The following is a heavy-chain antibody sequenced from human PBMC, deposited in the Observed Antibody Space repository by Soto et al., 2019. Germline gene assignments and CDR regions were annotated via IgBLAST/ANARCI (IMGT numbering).Heavy chain of an antibody. V-gene: IGHV3-74*01. J-gene: IGHJ4*02. CDR1: GFTIGSYW. D-gene: IGHD2-15*01. CDR2: LSGDGTGT. Sequence: EVELVESGGGLVQPGGSLRLSCAASGFTIGSYWMHWVRQAPGKGLVWVSRLSGDGTGTRYADLVKGRFTISGDNAKNTLYLDMNTLGPDDTAVYYCVRGGGGGSFDQWGQGTLVTVSS. CDR3: VRGGGGGSFDQ.